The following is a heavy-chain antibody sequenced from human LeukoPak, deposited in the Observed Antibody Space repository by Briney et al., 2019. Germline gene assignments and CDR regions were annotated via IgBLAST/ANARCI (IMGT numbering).Heavy chain of an antibody. V-gene: IGHV3-15*01. CDR2: VKSKTDGGTT. CDR1: GFTFSNAW. Sequence: GGSLRLSCAASGFTFSNAWMNWARQAPGKGLELVGRVKSKTDGGTTDYAAPVKGRFTISRDDSKNTLYLQMISLKTVDTAVYYCTTGAGASGYWGQGTLVTVSS. CDR3: TTGAGASGY. J-gene: IGHJ4*02. D-gene: IGHD1-1*01.